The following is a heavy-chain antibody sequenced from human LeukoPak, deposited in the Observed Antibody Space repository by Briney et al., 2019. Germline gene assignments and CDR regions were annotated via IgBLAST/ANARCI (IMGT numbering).Heavy chain of an antibody. J-gene: IGHJ4*02. CDR1: GYTFTSYG. D-gene: IGHD6-13*01. CDR3: ARDRALEQQHNDY. CDR2: SRAYNGNT. V-gene: IGHV1-18*01. Sequence: ASVEVSGKASGYTFTSYGISGVRQAPGQGLEGMGWSRAYNGNTNYAKQLQHRVTLNPDTSTSTAYMELRSLRSDDTAVYYCARDRALEQQHNDYWGQGTLVTVSS.